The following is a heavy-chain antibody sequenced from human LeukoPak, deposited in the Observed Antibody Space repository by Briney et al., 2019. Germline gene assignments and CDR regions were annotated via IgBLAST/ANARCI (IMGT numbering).Heavy chain of an antibody. D-gene: IGHD5-12*01. CDR1: GFTFSNAW. CDR2: IKSKTDGGTT. Sequence: GGSLRLSCAASGFTFSNAWMSWVRQAPGKGLEWVGRIKSKTDGGTTDYTAPVKGRFTISRDDSKNTLYLQMNSLKTEDTAVYYCTTEYSGYDYFSYYYYMDVWGKGTTVTVSS. J-gene: IGHJ6*03. V-gene: IGHV3-15*01. CDR3: TTEYSGYDYFSYYYYMDV.